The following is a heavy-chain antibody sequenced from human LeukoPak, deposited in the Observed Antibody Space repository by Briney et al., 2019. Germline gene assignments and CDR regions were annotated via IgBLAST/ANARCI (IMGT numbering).Heavy chain of an antibody. CDR1: GGSISSGGYY. D-gene: IGHD2-15*01. J-gene: IGHJ5*02. CDR3: ARGARYCSGGSCWFDP. V-gene: IGHV4-31*03. CDR2: IYYSGST. Sequence: PSQTLSLTCTVSGGSISSGGYYWSWLRQHPGKGLEWIGYIYYSGSTYYNPSLKSRVTISVDTSKNQFSLKLSSVTAADTAVYYCARGARYCSGGSCWFDPWGQGTLVTVSS.